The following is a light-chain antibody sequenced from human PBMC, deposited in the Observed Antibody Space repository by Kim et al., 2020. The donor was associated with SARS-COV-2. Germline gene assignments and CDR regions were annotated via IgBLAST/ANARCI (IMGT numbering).Light chain of an antibody. J-gene: IGKJ5*01. CDR1: EDIGNF. CDR2: DAS. Sequence: ASVGDRVTITCQASEDIGNFLNWYQQKSGKAPRLLIYDASTSETGVPARFSGSGAGTDFTFTISGLQPEDIATYYCQQHDNLPITFGQGTRLEIK. V-gene: IGKV1-33*01. CDR3: QQHDNLPIT.